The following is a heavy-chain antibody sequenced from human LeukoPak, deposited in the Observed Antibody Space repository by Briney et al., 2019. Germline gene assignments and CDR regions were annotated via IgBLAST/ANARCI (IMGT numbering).Heavy chain of an antibody. CDR3: AKDGRYFDWLLGGYDAFDI. CDR2: IRYDGSNK. V-gene: IGHV3-30*02. J-gene: IGHJ3*02. D-gene: IGHD3-9*01. Sequence: GGSLRLSCAASGFTFSSYGMHWVRQAPGKGLEGVAFIRYDGSNKYYADSVKGRFTIYRDNSKNTLYLQMNSLRAEDTAVYYCAKDGRYFDWLLGGYDAFDIGGQGTMVTVSS. CDR1: GFTFSSYG.